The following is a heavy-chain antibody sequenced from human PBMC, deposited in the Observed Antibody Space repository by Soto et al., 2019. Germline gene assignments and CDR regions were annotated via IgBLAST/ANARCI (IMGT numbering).Heavy chain of an antibody. J-gene: IGHJ4*02. CDR3: SSVSLNRLED. CDR2: INHSGST. V-gene: IGHV4-34*01. CDR1: GGSFSGYY. Sequence: PSETLSLTCAVYGGSFSGYYWSWIRQPPGKGLEWIGEINHSGSTNYNPSLKSRVTISVDTSKNQFSLKLSSVTAADTAVYYCSSVSLNRLEDWAQGTLVTVAA.